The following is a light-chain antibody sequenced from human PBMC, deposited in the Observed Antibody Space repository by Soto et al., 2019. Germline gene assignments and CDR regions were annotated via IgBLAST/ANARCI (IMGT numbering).Light chain of an antibody. CDR3: QQRSNWPWT. V-gene: IGKV3-11*01. J-gene: IGKJ1*01. CDR1: QSVSSY. Sequence: EILRTQSPATVSVSPGERATLSCRSNQSVSSYLAWYQQKPGQAPRLLIYEASSRATGIPARFSGGGSGTVFTLTISRLEPEDFAVYYCQQRSNWPWTFGQGTKVDIK. CDR2: EAS.